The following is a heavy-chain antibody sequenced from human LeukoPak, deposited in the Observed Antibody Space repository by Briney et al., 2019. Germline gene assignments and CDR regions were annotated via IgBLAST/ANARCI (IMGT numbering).Heavy chain of an antibody. D-gene: IGHD3/OR15-3a*01. Sequence: SETLSLTCTVSGGSISSGSYYWSWIRQPAGKGLEWIGRIYTSGSTNYNPSLKSRVTISVGTSKNQFSLKLSSVTAADTAVYYCARGILAGLDYWGQGTPVTVSS. CDR3: ARGILAGLDY. J-gene: IGHJ4*02. V-gene: IGHV4-61*02. CDR1: GGSISSGSYY. CDR2: IYTSGST.